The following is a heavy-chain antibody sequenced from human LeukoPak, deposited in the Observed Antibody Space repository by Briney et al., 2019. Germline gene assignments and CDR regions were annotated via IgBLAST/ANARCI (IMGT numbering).Heavy chain of an antibody. CDR3: ARTFYEQMPHFDY. V-gene: IGHV1-46*01. J-gene: IGHJ4*02. D-gene: IGHD3-16*01. Sequence: ASVKVSCKAPGYTFTSYDINWVRQAPGQGLEWMGIINPSGGDTTYAQKFQGRLSMTRDMSTSTVYMELSSLRSEDTAVYYCARTFYEQMPHFDYWGQGTLVTVSS. CDR1: GYTFTSYD. CDR2: INPSGGDT.